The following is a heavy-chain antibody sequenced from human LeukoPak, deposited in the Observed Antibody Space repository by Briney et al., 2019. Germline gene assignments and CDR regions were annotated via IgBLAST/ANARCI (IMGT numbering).Heavy chain of an antibody. J-gene: IGHJ6*03. Sequence: GGSLRLSCAASGFTFSSYAMSRVRQAPGKGLVWVSRINSGGTDTKYADSVKGRFTISRDNAKNTLYLQMSSLTVDDSGVYYCARVQDGLYYYYMDVWGKGTTVTVSS. CDR1: GFTFSSYA. V-gene: IGHV3-74*03. CDR2: INSGGTDT. CDR3: ARVQDGLYYYYMDV.